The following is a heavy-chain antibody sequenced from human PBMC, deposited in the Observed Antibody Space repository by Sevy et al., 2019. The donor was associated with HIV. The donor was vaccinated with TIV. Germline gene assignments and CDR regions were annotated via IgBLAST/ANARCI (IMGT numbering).Heavy chain of an antibody. D-gene: IGHD3-22*01. CDR3: ATTKDYYASSGYPFDY. CDR1: GSTLTKLS. CDR2: FDPEDDKT. J-gene: IGHJ4*02. Sequence: ASVKVSCKVSGSTLTKLSMHWVRQAPGKGLEWVATFDPEDDKTIYAQQFQGRVTMTEDTSTDTAYMELKSLRSEDTAVYYCATTKDYYASSGYPFDYWGQGTQVTVSS. V-gene: IGHV1-24*01.